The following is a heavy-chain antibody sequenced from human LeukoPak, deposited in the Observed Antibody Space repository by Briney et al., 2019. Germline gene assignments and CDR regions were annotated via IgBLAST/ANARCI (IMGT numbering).Heavy chain of an antibody. D-gene: IGHD3-22*01. V-gene: IGHV3-53*01. CDR2: IYSGGST. Sequence: GGSLRLSCAASGFTVSSNFMNWVRQAPGKGLEWVSVIYSGGSTYYADSVKGRFTISRDNSKNTLYLQMNSLRAEDTAVYYCAREQGGYYYFDYWGQGTLVTVSS. J-gene: IGHJ4*02. CDR3: AREQGGYYYFDY. CDR1: GFTVSSNF.